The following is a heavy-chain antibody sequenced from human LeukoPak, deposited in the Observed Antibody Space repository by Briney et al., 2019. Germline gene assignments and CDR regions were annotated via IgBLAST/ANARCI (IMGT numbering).Heavy chain of an antibody. V-gene: IGHV1-18*01. CDR3: ARGKGPRYCSGGSCYFDY. D-gene: IGHD2-15*01. Sequence: ASVKVSRKAPGYTFTSYGISWVRQAPGQGLEWMGWISAYNGNTNYAQKLQGRVTMTTDTSTSTAYMELRSLRSDDTAVYYCARGKGPRYCSGGSCYFDYWGQGTLVTVSS. CDR2: ISAYNGNT. J-gene: IGHJ4*02. CDR1: GYTFTSYG.